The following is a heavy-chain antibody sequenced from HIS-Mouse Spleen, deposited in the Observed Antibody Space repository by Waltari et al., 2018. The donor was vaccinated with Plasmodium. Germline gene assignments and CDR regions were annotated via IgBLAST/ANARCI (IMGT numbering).Heavy chain of an antibody. V-gene: IGHV3-7*01. J-gene: IGHJ2*01. CDR1: GFTFSSYW. CDR3: ASSWYWYFDL. D-gene: IGHD6-13*01. Sequence: EVQLVESGGGLVQPGGSLRLSCAASGFTFSSYWMSWVRQAPGEGLEWGANIKQEGSEKYYVDSVKGRFTISRDNAKNSLYLQMNSLRAEDTAVYYCASSWYWYFDLWGRGTLVTVSS. CDR2: IKQEGSEK.